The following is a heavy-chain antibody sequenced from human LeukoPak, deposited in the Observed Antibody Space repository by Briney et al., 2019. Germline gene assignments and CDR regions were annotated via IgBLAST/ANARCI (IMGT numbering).Heavy chain of an antibody. V-gene: IGHV3-21*01. D-gene: IGHD3-22*01. CDR3: ARDTPNDSSGYYYESSDYFDY. Sequence: PGGSLRLSCAASGFTFSSYSMNWVRQAPGKGLEWVSSISSSSSYIYYADSVKGRFTISRDNAKNTLYLQMNSLRAEDTAVYYCARDTPNDSSGYYYESSDYFDYWGQGTLVTVSS. J-gene: IGHJ4*02. CDR2: ISSSSSYI. CDR1: GFTFSSYS.